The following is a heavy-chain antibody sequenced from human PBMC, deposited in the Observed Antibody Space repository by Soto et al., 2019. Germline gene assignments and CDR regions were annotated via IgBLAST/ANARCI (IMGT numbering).Heavy chain of an antibody. J-gene: IGHJ4*02. V-gene: IGHV4-39*01. CDR2: IYYSGST. D-gene: IGHD6-13*01. Sequence: SETLSLTCTVSGGSISSSSYYWGWIRQPPGKGLEWIGSIYYSGSTYYNPSLKSRVTISVDTSKNQFSLKLSSVTAADTAVYYCASPAAGTSGGDYWGQGTLVTVSS. CDR1: GGSISSSSYY. CDR3: ASPAAGTSGGDY.